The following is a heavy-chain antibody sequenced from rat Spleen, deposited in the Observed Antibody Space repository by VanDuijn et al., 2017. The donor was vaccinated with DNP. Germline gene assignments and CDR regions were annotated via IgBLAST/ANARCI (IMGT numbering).Heavy chain of an antibody. CDR3: NSELPGYHYFDY. D-gene: IGHD1-4*01. CDR1: GFSLTSYN. Sequence: QVQLKESGPGLVQPSQTLSLTCTVSGFSLTSYNVHWVRQPPGKGLEWMGVIWSGGGTDYNSALKPRLSISRDTSKSQVFLTMNSLQTEDTGIYYCNSELPGYHYFDYWGQGVMVTVSS. CDR2: IWSGGGT. J-gene: IGHJ2*01. V-gene: IGHV2S13*01.